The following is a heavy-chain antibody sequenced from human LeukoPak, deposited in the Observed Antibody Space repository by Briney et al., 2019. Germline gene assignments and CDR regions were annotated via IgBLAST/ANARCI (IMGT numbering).Heavy chain of an antibody. Sequence: GGSLRLSCAASGFTFRSYAMSWVRQATGKGLEWVSAISGSGGSTYYADSVKVRFTISRDNSKNTLYLQMNSLRAEDTAVYYCAKDLGLYYYYGMDVWGKGTTVTVSS. CDR3: AKDLGLYYYYGMDV. V-gene: IGHV3-23*01. CDR2: ISGSGGST. D-gene: IGHD7-27*01. CDR1: GFTFRSYA. J-gene: IGHJ6*04.